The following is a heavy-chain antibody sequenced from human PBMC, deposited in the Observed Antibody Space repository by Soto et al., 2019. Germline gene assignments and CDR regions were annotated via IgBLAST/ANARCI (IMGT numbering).Heavy chain of an antibody. CDR3: VHRGTYFVLI. J-gene: IGHJ4*02. CDR2: INAANGDT. Sequence: ASVKVSCKASGYTFTSYGIHWVRQAPGQRLEWMGWINAANGDTKYSPKFQGRVTITRDTSASTAYMELSSLRSEDTAVYYCVHRGTYFVLIWGQGTLVTVSS. CDR1: GYTFTSYG. V-gene: IGHV1-3*01. D-gene: IGHD3-9*01.